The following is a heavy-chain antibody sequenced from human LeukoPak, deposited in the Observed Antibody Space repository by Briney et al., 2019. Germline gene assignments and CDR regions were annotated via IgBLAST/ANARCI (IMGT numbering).Heavy chain of an antibody. J-gene: IGHJ6*03. D-gene: IGHD3-22*01. V-gene: IGHV3-21*01. CDR1: GFTFSSYS. Sequence: GGSLRLSYAASGFTFSSYSMNWVRQAPGKGLEWVSSISSSSYIYYADSVKGRFTISRDNAKNSLYLQMNSLRAEDTAVYYCARDSSPMIVVVISYYYYMDVWGKGTTVTVSS. CDR2: ISSSSYI. CDR3: ARDSSPMIVVVISYYYYMDV.